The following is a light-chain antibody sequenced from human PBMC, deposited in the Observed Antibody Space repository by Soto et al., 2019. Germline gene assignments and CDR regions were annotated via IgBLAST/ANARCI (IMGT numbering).Light chain of an antibody. J-gene: IGKJ1*01. CDR1: QGISNY. CDR2: GAS. CDR3: QKYDSAPWT. V-gene: IGKV1-27*01. Sequence: IQMTQSPSSLSASVGDRVTITRRASQGISNYLAWYQQKPGKVPELLIYGASTLQSGVPSRFSGGGSGTDFTLTISSLQPEDVATYYCQKYDSAPWTFGQGTKVDIK.